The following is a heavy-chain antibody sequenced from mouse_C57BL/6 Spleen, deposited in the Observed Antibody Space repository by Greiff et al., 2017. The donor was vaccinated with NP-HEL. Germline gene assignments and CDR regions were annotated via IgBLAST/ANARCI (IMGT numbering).Heavy chain of an antibody. CDR3: DYYGSSYGWYFDV. CDR2: ISYDGSN. D-gene: IGHD1-1*01. CDR1: GYSITSGYY. V-gene: IGHV3-6*01. J-gene: IGHJ1*03. Sequence: EVKLEESGPGLVKPSQSLSLTCSVTGYSITSGYYWNWIRQFPGNKLEWMGYISYDGSNNYNPSLKNRISITRDTSKNQFFLKLNAVTTEDTATYYCDYYGSSYGWYFDVWGTGTTVTVSS.